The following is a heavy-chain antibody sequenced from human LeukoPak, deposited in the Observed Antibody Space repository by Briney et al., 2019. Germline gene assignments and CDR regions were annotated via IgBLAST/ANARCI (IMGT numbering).Heavy chain of an antibody. D-gene: IGHD6-19*01. CDR3: ARYLGHSSGSKRGFDY. J-gene: IGHJ4*02. CDR1: GYTFSTYG. CDR2: ISGHNDNA. Sequence: ASVKVSCKASGYTFSTYGISWVRQAPGQGLEWLGWISGHNDNANYVQEFQDRVTVTTDTSTTTAYMELRSLTSVDTAVYFCARYLGHSSGSKRGFDYWGQGTLVTVSS. V-gene: IGHV1-18*01.